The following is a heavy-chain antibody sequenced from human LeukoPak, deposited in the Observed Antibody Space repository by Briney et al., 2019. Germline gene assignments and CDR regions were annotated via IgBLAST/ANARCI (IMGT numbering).Heavy chain of an antibody. J-gene: IGHJ4*02. CDR2: IKQDGSEK. Sequence: GGSLRLSCAASGFTVSSNYMSWVRQAPGKGPEWVANIKQDGSEKYYVDSVKGRVTISRDNAKNSLYLQMNSLRAEDTAVYYCARDNSPIDYWGQGTLVIVSS. CDR3: ARDNSPIDY. V-gene: IGHV3-7*01. D-gene: IGHD5-18*01. CDR1: GFTVSSNY.